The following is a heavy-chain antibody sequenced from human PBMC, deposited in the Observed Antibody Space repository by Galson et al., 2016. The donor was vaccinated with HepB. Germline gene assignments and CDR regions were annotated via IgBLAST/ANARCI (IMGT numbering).Heavy chain of an antibody. V-gene: IGHV3-21*01. CDR3: ARDRAYCTNNICPSHFDY. Sequence: SLRLSCAASGFVFSASGMNWVRQAPGKGLEWVSYISSSSTCIYYSDSLKGRFTISRDNAENSLYLQMNSLRVKDTAVYYCARDRAYCTNNICPSHFDYWGQGTLVTVSS. CDR2: ISSSSTCI. J-gene: IGHJ4*03. D-gene: IGHD2-8*01. CDR1: GFVFSASG.